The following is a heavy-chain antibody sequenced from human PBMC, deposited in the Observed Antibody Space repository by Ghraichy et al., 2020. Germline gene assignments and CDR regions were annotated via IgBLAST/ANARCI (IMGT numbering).Heavy chain of an antibody. CDR2: IYHSGTT. CDR3: ARAPYDDDGFYDDGFDI. Sequence: TLSLTCAVSGGFINSGSFSWSWIRQPPGKGLEWIGYIYHSGTTYYNPSLKSRVTISLDDSKNQFSLRLNSVTAADTAVYYCARAPYDDDGFYDDGFDIWGQGTMFTVSS. CDR1: GGFINSGSFS. V-gene: IGHV4-30-2*01. J-gene: IGHJ3*02. D-gene: IGHD3-22*01.